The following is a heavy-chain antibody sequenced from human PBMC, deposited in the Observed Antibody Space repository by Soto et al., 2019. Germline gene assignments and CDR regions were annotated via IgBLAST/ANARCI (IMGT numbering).Heavy chain of an antibody. V-gene: IGHV3-33*01. CDR2: IWFDGSNN. CDR3: AREGPAGDFDY. J-gene: IGHJ4*02. Sequence: QVHLVESGGGVVQPGRSLRLSCAASGFTFSRYGMHWVRQAPGKGLEWVTLIWFDGSNNYYADSVKGRVTISKDNSNNMLYLQMNSLRADDTAIYYCAREGPAGDFDYWGQGTLVTVSS. CDR1: GFTFSRYG.